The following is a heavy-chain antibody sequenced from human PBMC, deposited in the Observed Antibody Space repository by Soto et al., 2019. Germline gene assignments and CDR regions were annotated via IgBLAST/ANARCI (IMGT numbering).Heavy chain of an antibody. J-gene: IGHJ1*01. D-gene: IGHD3-22*01. CDR1: GYTLTSYG. CDR3: AILDYYDSSGYYFQH. V-gene: IGHV1-18*01. CDR2: ISAYNGNT. Sequence: ASVKVSCKASGYTLTSYGISWVRQAPGQGLEWMGWISAYNGNTNYAQKLQGRVTMTTDTSTSTAYMELRSLRSDDTAVYYCAILDYYDSSGYYFQHWGQGTLVTVSS.